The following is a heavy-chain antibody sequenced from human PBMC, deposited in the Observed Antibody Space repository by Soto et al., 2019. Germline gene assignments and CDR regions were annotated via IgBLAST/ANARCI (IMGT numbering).Heavy chain of an antibody. Sequence: GGSLRLSCAASGFTFSGSSMHWVRQASGKGLEWVGRIRSKANNYATAYAASVKGRFTISRDDSRNTAYLQMNSLRTEDTAVYYCARRVVTAIDGFDYWGRGTLVTVSS. D-gene: IGHD2-21*02. V-gene: IGHV3-73*01. CDR2: IRSKANNYAT. CDR3: ARRVVTAIDGFDY. J-gene: IGHJ4*02. CDR1: GFTFSGSS.